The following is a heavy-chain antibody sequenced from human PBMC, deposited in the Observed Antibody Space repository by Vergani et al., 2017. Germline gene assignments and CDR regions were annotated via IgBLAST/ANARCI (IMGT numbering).Heavy chain of an antibody. V-gene: IGHV1-8*01. CDR3: ARGPSITIFGVGYNWFDP. D-gene: IGHD3-3*01. CDR1: GYTFTSYD. J-gene: IGHJ5*02. CDR2: MNPNSGNT. Sequence: QVQLVQSGAEVKKPGASVKVSCKASGYTFTSYDINWVRQATGQGLEWMGWMNPNSGNTGYAQKFQGRVTMTRNTSISTAYMELSSLRSEETAVYYCARGPSITIFGVGYNWFDPWGQGTLVTVSS.